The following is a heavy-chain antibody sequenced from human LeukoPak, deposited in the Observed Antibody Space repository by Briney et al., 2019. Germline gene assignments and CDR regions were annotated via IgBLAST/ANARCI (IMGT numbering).Heavy chain of an antibody. Sequence: GGSLRLSCAASGFSFSSHAMDWVRQAPGKGLEWVSAISGSGSHTYYADSVRGRFTISRDNSKSTLYLQMNSLRAEDTAVYYCAKDVRGYNRPFDYWGQGTLVTVSS. V-gene: IGHV3-23*01. D-gene: IGHD3-10*02. CDR2: ISGSGSHT. J-gene: IGHJ4*02. CDR3: AKDVRGYNRPFDY. CDR1: GFSFSSHA.